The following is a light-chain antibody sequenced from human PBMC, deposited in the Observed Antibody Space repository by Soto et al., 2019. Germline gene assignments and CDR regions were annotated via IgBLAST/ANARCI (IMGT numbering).Light chain of an antibody. CDR1: QSVGRN. Sequence: EIVMTQSPATLSVSPGERATLSCRASQSVGRNLAWYQQKPGQAPRLLIYGASTRATGIPARFSGSGSGTEFNLTISSLQYEDFAIYSGQQYNHWPPLTFGGGTKVEIK. CDR2: GAS. J-gene: IGKJ4*01. V-gene: IGKV3-15*01. CDR3: QQYNHWPPLT.